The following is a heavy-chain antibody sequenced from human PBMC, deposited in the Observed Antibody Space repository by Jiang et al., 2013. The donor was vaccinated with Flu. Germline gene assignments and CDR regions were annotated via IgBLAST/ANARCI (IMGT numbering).Heavy chain of an antibody. CDR1: GGSISSYY. CDR3: ARRRATTANFDS. J-gene: IGHJ4*02. V-gene: IGHV4-59*08. Sequence: GSGLVKPSETLSLTCTVSGGSISSYYWSWIRQPPGKGLEWIGYIYYSGSTKYNPSLKSRVTISVDTSKNQFSLKLSSVTAADTAVYYCARRRATTANFDSWGQGTLVTVSS. CDR2: IYYSGST. D-gene: IGHD1-1*01.